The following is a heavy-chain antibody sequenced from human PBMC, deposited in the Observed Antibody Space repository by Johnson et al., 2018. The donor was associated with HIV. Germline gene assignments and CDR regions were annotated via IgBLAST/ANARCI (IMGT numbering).Heavy chain of an antibody. V-gene: IGHV3-9*01. CDR3: AKANRAMTKGGFGAFDI. J-gene: IGHJ3*02. Sequence: VQLVESGGGLVKPGGSLRLSCAASGFTFSDYYMSWIRQAPGKGLEWVSGISWNSGSIGYADSVKGRFTISRDNAKNSLYLQMNSLRAEDTALYYCAKANRAMTKGGFGAFDIWGQGTMVTVSS. CDR2: ISWNSGSI. D-gene: IGHD3-16*01. CDR1: GFTFSDYY.